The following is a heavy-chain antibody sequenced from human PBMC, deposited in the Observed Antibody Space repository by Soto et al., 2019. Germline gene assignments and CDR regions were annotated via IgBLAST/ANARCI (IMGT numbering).Heavy chain of an antibody. J-gene: IGHJ4*02. Sequence: GGSLRLSCAASGFTFSSYAMHWVRQAPGKGLEWVAVISYDGSNKYYADSVKGRFTISRDNSKNTLYLQMNSLRAEDTAVYYCARSLFGSSPLSSLWGQGTLVTVSS. CDR2: ISYDGSNK. CDR1: GFTFSSYA. V-gene: IGHV3-30-3*01. D-gene: IGHD6-6*01. CDR3: ARSLFGSSPLSSL.